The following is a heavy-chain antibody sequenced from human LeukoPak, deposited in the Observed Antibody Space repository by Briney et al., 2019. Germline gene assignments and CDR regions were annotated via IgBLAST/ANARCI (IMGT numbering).Heavy chain of an antibody. CDR3: ARVRITIFGVVVYYYGMDV. Sequence: PSETLSLTCAVYGGSFSGYYWSWIRQPPGKGLEWIGEINHSGSTNYNPSLKSQVTISVDTSKNQFSLKLSSVTAADTAVYYCARVRITIFGVVVYYYGMDVWGQGTTVTVSS. CDR1: GGSFSGYY. J-gene: IGHJ6*02. D-gene: IGHD3-3*01. CDR2: INHSGST. V-gene: IGHV4-34*01.